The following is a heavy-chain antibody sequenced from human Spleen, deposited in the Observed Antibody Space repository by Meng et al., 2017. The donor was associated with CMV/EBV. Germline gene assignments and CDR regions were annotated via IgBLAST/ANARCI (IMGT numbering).Heavy chain of an antibody. J-gene: IGHJ4*02. CDR3: ARGGGYQLPNL. D-gene: IGHD2-2*01. Sequence: SVKVSCKASGGAFSCHAVTWVRQAPGQGLEWVGGIIPLFDTANYPQKFQGRVTITADKSTRTAYMELSSLRSEDTAVYYCARGGGYQLPNLWGQGTLVTVSS. V-gene: IGHV1-69*06. CDR1: GGAFSCHA. CDR2: IIPLFDTA.